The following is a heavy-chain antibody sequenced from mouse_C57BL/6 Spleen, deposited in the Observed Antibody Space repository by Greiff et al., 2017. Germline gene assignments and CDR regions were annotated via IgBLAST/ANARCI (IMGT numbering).Heavy chain of an antibody. CDR1: GFNIKDDY. J-gene: IGHJ2*01. Sequence: VQLKQSGAELVRPGASVKLSCTASGFNIKDDYMHWVKQRPEQGLEWIGWIDPENGDTEYASKFQGKATITADTSSNTAYLQLSSLTSEDTAVYYCTTPEGDYWGQGTTLTVSS. CDR3: TTPEGDY. CDR2: IDPENGDT. V-gene: IGHV14-4*01.